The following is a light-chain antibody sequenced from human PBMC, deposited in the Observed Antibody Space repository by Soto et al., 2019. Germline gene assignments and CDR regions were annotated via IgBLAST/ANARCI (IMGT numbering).Light chain of an antibody. CDR3: AAWDDSRYVV. V-gene: IGLV1-44*01. CDR2: SDN. J-gene: IGLJ2*01. Sequence: QSVLTQPPSASGTPGQRVTISCSGSTSNIGSNTVNWYRQLPGTAPKLLIYSDNQRPSGVPVRFSGSKSGTSASLAISGLQSEDEAEYYCAAWDDSRYVVFGVGTKLTVL. CDR1: TSNIGSNT.